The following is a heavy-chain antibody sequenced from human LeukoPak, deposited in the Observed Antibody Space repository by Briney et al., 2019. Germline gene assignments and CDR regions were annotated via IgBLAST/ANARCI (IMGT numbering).Heavy chain of an antibody. J-gene: IGHJ4*02. V-gene: IGHV3-30*18. D-gene: IGHD6-19*01. Sequence: GGSLRLSCAASGFSFSDYNMHWVRQAPGQGLEWMAVISYNGINEYYADSVKGRFTISRDNSKSTLLLQMNSLRAEDTAVYYCAKVRWDNSGWYYLDSWGQGTLVTVSS. CDR1: GFSFSDYN. CDR3: AKVRWDNSGWYYLDS. CDR2: ISYNGINE.